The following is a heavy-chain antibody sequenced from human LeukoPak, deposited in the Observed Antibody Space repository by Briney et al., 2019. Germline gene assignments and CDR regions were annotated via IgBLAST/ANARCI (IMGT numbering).Heavy chain of an antibody. Sequence: ASVKVSCKASGYTFTGYYMHWVRQAPGQGLEWMGWINPNSGGTNYAQKFQGRATMTRDTSISTAYMELSRLRSDDTAVYYCARDDYYGSGSGMDVWGQGTTVTVSS. CDR2: INPNSGGT. J-gene: IGHJ6*02. CDR3: ARDDYYGSGSGMDV. D-gene: IGHD3-10*01. V-gene: IGHV1-2*02. CDR1: GYTFTGYY.